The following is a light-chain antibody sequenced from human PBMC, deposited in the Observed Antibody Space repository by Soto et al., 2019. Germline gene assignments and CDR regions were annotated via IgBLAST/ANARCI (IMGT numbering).Light chain of an antibody. Sequence: QSALTQPASVSGSPGQSITISCTGTSSDVGSYNFVSWFQQHPDKAPQLMIYEVSKRPSGVSNRFSGSKSGNTASLTISGLQPEDEADYYCSSYAYGSTLGVFGGGTKVTVL. V-gene: IGLV2-23*02. J-gene: IGLJ3*02. CDR3: SSYAYGSTLGV. CDR1: SSDVGSYNF. CDR2: EVS.